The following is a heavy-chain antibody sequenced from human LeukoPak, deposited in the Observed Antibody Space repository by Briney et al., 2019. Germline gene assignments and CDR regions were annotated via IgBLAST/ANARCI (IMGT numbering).Heavy chain of an antibody. CDR2: IKQDGSDI. Sequence: GGSRRLSCLGSGFGFSNYWMTWLRQAPGEGLEWVANIKQDGSDINYVDSVKGRFTVSRDNAKNSLSLQMNSLRAEDTAVYFCARFSRSSTPVYWGQGTLVTVSS. CDR1: GFGFSNYW. D-gene: IGHD6-6*01. J-gene: IGHJ4*02. CDR3: ARFSRSSTPVY. V-gene: IGHV3-7*01.